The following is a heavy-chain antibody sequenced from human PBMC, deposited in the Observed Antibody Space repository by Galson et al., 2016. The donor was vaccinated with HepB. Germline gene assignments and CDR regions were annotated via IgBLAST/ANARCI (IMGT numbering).Heavy chain of an antibody. CDR1: GYTFTDFY. CDR2: INPNSGRT. Sequence: SVKVSCKASGYTFTDFYMHWVRQAPGQGLEWMGWINPNSGRTNYAQKFQGRVSMTRDTSISTAYMELSRLTVDDTAVYYCARAIADLKAPYNYYYMYVWGKGTTVAVSS. CDR3: ARAIADLKAPYNYYYMYV. V-gene: IGHV1-2*02. J-gene: IGHJ6*03. D-gene: IGHD2-21*01.